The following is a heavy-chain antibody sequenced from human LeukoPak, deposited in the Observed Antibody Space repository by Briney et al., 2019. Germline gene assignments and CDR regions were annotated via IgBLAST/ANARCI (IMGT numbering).Heavy chain of an antibody. Sequence: GGSLRLSCAAAGFTFISSSVNWVRQAPGRGLGGVSSISSSSSYIYYADSVKGRFTISRDNAKNSLYMQMNSLRAEDTAVYYCAKGAGDPSNYYYYYMDVWGKGTTVTVS. CDR2: ISSSSSYI. J-gene: IGHJ6*03. V-gene: IGHV3-21*01. D-gene: IGHD1-26*01. CDR1: GFTFISSS. CDR3: AKGAGDPSNYYYYYMDV.